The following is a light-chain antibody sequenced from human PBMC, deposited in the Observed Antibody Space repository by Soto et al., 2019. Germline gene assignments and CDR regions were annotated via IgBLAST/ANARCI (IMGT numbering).Light chain of an antibody. CDR1: QMIYSY. CDR2: AAS. V-gene: IGKV1-39*01. CDR3: QQDYSTPWT. Sequence: DIQMTQSPSSLSASLGDRVTITCRASQMIYSYLNWYQQKPGKAPNLLIYAASSFQSGVPSRFSGSGSGTEFTLTISSLQPEDFATYYCQQDYSTPWTFGQGTKVDI. J-gene: IGKJ1*01.